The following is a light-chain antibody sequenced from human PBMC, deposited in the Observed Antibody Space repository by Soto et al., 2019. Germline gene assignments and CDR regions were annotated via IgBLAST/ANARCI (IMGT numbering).Light chain of an antibody. J-gene: IGKJ1*01. Sequence: EIVMTQSPATLSVSPGESATLSCRSSQSVSSNLAWYQKKPGQAPRLLIYGASTRATGIPARFSGSGSGTDFTLTISSLQSEDVAVYYCHQYTDWWTFGQGTRVEIK. CDR3: HQYTDWWT. CDR2: GAS. V-gene: IGKV3-15*01. CDR1: QSVSSN.